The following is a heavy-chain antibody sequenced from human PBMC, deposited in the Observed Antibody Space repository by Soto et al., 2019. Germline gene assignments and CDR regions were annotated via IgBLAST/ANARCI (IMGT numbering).Heavy chain of an antibody. CDR2: IHYSEVT. CDR3: SRPEPLTAAGPY. D-gene: IGHD6-13*01. J-gene: IGHJ4*02. CDR1: GDSITSSYW. Sequence: QIQLQESGPGLVHPSGTLSLTFAVSGDSITSSYWRWLRQPPAKGLEWLADIHYSEVTNHNPSLKSRVLISLDRSEKQFYLQLNSMTAADTAVYYCSRPEPLTAAGPYWGQGTLVTVSS. V-gene: IGHV4-4*02.